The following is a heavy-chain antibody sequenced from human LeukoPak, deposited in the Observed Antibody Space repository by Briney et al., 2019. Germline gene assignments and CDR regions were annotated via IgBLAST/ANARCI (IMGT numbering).Heavy chain of an antibody. Sequence: PGGSLRLSCAASGFTVSSNYMSWVRQAPGRGLEWVSVIYSGGSTYYADSVKGRFTISRDNSKNTLYLQMNSLRAEDTAVYYCASSDADDYGDYLDYWGQGTLVTVSS. CDR2: IYSGGST. CDR3: ASSDADDYGDYLDY. CDR1: GFTVSSNY. D-gene: IGHD4-17*01. J-gene: IGHJ4*02. V-gene: IGHV3-66*01.